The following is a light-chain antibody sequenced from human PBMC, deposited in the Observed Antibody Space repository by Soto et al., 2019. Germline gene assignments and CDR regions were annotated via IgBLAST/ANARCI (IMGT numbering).Light chain of an antibody. J-gene: IGKJ2*01. CDR3: QQFHSLPYT. Sequence: DTQMTQSPHSLSASVGDRVTIACQANEDIANHLNWYRQRPGKAPDLLIYDAYNLEPGVPSRFSGAGSGTDFTFTISGLQPEDFATYYCQQFHSLPYTFGQGTKLEI. CDR1: EDIANH. V-gene: IGKV1-33*01. CDR2: DAY.